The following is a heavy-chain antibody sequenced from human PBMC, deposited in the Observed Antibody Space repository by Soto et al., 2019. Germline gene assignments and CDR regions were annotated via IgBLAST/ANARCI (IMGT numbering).Heavy chain of an antibody. CDR2: IGSSDDII. V-gene: IGHV3-11*01. D-gene: IGHD3-22*01. Sequence: QVQLVESGGGLVKPGGSLRLSCTASGFTFSDYYMSWIRQAPGKGLEWVSCIGSSDDIISYADSVKGRFTISRDNAHNSLYLKVNSLRAEDTAVYYCARDLGYYDSSGYFDYWGQGTLVTVSS. CDR1: GFTFSDYY. CDR3: ARDLGYYDSSGYFDY. J-gene: IGHJ4*02.